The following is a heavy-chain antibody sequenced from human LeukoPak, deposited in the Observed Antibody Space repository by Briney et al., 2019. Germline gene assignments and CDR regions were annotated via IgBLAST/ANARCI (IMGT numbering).Heavy chain of an antibody. CDR3: AKIDGAGIVSVVPAVHFDY. CDR2: ISGSGGST. Sequence: GGSLRLXCAASGFTFSSYAMSWVRQAPGKGLEWVSAISGSGGSTYYADSVKGRFTISRDNSKNTLYLQMNSLRAEDTAVYYCAKIDGAGIVSVVPAVHFDYWGQGTLVTVSS. CDR1: GFTFSSYA. D-gene: IGHD2-2*01. J-gene: IGHJ4*02. V-gene: IGHV3-23*01.